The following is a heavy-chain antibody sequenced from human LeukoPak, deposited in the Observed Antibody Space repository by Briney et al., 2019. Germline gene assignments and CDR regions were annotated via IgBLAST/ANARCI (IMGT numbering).Heavy chain of an antibody. CDR1: GYTFTGYY. J-gene: IGHJ4*02. CDR3: ASRYYYGSGRYNVDY. CDR2: INPNSGGT. Sequence: ASVTVSCKASGYTFTGYYMHWVRQAPGQGLEWTGWINPNSGGTNYAQKFQGRVTMTRDTSISTAYMELSRPRSNDTAVYYCASRYYYGSGRYNVDYWGQGTLVTVSS. D-gene: IGHD3-10*01. V-gene: IGHV1-2*02.